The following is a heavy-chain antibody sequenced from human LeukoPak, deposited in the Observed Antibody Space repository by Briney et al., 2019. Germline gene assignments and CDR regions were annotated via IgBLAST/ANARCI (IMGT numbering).Heavy chain of an antibody. J-gene: IGHJ6*03. CDR3: AKVDRGDYSSSPVPYYNYYMNV. Sequence: NPGGSLRLSYAASGFTFSSYSMNWVRQAPGRGLEWVSYISSSSSLIFYSDSVRGRFTISRDNAKNLLYLHMNSLRVEDTAVYYCAKVDRGDYSSSPVPYYNYYMNVWGKGTTVTVSS. V-gene: IGHV3-21*01. D-gene: IGHD6-13*01. CDR1: GFTFSSYS. CDR2: ISSSSSLI.